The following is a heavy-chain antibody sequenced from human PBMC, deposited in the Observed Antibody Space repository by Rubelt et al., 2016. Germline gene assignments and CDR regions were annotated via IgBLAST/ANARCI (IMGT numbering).Heavy chain of an antibody. CDR3: ARYHLDTRLHNWFDP. Sequence: QVQLQESGPGLVKPSGTLSITCAVSGGSISSGGYYWSWIRQHQGKGLEWIGYIYYSGSTYFNPSLKSRVTISVDTSKNQFSLKLSSLTAADTAVYYCARYHLDTRLHNWFDPWAREPWSPSPQ. CDR2: IYYSGST. V-gene: IGHV4-31*11. CDR1: GGSISSGGYY. J-gene: IGHJ5*02. D-gene: IGHD3-16*01.